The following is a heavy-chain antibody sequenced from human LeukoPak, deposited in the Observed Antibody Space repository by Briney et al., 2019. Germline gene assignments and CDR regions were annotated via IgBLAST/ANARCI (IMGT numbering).Heavy chain of an antibody. V-gene: IGHV3-30*18. CDR3: AKGRRPAAISSFDY. J-gene: IGHJ4*02. D-gene: IGHD2-2*01. CDR1: GFTCSTYV. Sequence: PGGSLRLSCAASGFTCSTYVMSWVRQAPGKGLEWVAVISYDGSNKYYADSVKGRFTISRDNSKNTLYLQMNSLRAEDTAVYYCAKGRRPAAISSFDYWGQGTLVTVSS. CDR2: ISYDGSNK.